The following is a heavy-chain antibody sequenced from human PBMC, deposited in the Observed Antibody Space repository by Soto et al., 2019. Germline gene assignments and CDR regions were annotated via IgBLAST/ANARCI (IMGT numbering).Heavy chain of an antibody. D-gene: IGHD1-1*01. J-gene: IGHJ4*02. CDR1: GGSVSSGSYY. V-gene: IGHV4-61*01. CDR3: ARSVGEATRALGY. CDR2: IYYSGST. Sequence: QVQLQESGPGLVKPSETLSLTCTVSGGSVSSGSYYWSWIRQPPGKGLEWIGYIYYSGSTNYNPSLKSRVTISVDTSKSQFSLKLSSVTAADTAVYYCARSVGEATRALGYWGQGTLVTVSS.